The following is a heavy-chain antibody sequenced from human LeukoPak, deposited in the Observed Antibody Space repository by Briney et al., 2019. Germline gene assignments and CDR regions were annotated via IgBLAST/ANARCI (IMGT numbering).Heavy chain of an antibody. V-gene: IGHV4-38-2*02. CDR3: ARARAAVLLWFGANAFDI. Sequence: SETLSLTCTVSGYSISSGYYWGWIRQPPGKGLEWIGSIHHSGSTYYNPSLKSRVTISVDTSKNQFSLKLSSVTAADTAVYYCARARAAVLLWFGANAFDIWGQGTMVTVSS. J-gene: IGHJ3*02. CDR1: GYSISSGYY. CDR2: IHHSGST. D-gene: IGHD3-10*01.